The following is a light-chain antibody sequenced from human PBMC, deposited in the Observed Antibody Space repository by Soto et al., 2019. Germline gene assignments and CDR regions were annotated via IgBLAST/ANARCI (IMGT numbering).Light chain of an antibody. Sequence: EIVLTQSPGTLSLSPGERATLSCRASQSVSSSYLAWYQQRPGQAPRLLIYDASNRATGIPARSSGSGSGTDFTLTISSLEPEDFAVYYCQQRSNWPITFGQGTRLETK. CDR2: DAS. J-gene: IGKJ5*01. CDR1: QSVSSSY. V-gene: IGKV3D-20*02. CDR3: QQRSNWPIT.